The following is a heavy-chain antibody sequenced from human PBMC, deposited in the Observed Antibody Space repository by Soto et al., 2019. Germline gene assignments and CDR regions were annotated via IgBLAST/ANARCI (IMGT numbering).Heavy chain of an antibody. J-gene: IGHJ4*02. CDR3: AKDLSSGSSEGSYFDY. V-gene: IGHV3-23*01. CDR1: GITFRSCA. D-gene: IGHD1-26*01. CDR2: ISGSGGST. Sequence: PGGSLRISCADSGITFRSCAMSMVSQAPGKGLEWVSAISGSGGSTYYADSVKGRFTISRDNSKNTLYLQMNSLRAEDTAVYYCAKDLSSGSSEGSYFDYWGQGTLVTVSS.